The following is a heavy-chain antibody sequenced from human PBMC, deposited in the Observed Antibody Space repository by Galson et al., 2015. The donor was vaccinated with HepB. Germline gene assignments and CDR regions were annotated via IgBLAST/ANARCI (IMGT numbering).Heavy chain of an antibody. CDR2: INAGNGNT. V-gene: IGHV1-3*01. D-gene: IGHD6-6*01. CDR1: GYTFTSYA. J-gene: IGHJ6*03. CDR3: ARAISSSQLYYYYYYMDV. Sequence: SVKVSCKASGYTFTSYAMHWVRQAPGQRLEWMGWINAGNGNTKYSQKFQGRVTITRDTSASTAYMELSSLRSEDTAVYYCARAISSSQLYYYYYYMDVWGKGTTVTVSS.